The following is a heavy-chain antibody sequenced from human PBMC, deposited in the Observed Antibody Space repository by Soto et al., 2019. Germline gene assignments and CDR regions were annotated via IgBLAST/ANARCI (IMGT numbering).Heavy chain of an antibody. V-gene: IGHV1-69*06. D-gene: IGHD6-6*01. CDR1: GGTFSSYA. CDR2: IIPIFGTA. J-gene: IGHJ6*02. CDR3: SIAARRGGDYYYYGMDV. Sequence: QVQLVQSGAEVKKPGSSVKVSCKASGGTFSSYAISWVRQAPGQGLEWMGGIIPIFGTANYAQKFQGRVTITADKSTSTAYMGLSSLRSEDTAVYYCSIAARRGGDYYYYGMDVWGQGTTVTVSS.